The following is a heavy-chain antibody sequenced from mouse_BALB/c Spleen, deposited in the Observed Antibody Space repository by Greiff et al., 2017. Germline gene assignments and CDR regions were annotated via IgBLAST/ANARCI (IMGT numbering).Heavy chain of an antibody. CDR3: AREDRYEGVYFDY. D-gene: IGHD2-14*01. Sequence: QVQLQQSGAELVRPGVSVKISCKGSGYTFTDYAMHWVKQSHAKSLEWIGVISTYYGDASYNQKFKGKATMTVDKSSSTAYMELARLTSEDSAIYYCAREDRYEGVYFDYWGQGTSVTVSS. CDR1: GYTFTDYA. CDR2: ISTYYGDA. J-gene: IGHJ4*01. V-gene: IGHV1S137*01.